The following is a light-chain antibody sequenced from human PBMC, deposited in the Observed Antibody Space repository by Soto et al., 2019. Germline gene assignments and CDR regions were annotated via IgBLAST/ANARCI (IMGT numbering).Light chain of an antibody. J-gene: IGLJ2*01. Sequence: QSALTQPASVSGSPGQSITISCTGTSSDVGGYNYASWYQQHPGKATKLMIYDVSNRPSGVSNRFSGSKSGNTASLTISGLPAEDEADYYCSSYTSSSTLGVVFGGGTKLTVL. CDR2: DVS. V-gene: IGLV2-14*01. CDR1: SSDVGGYNY. CDR3: SSYTSSSTLGVV.